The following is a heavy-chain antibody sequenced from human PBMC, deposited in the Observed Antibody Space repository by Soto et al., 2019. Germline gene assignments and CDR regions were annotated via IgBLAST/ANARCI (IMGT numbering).Heavy chain of an antibody. Sequence: PGGSLKLSCAASGFTFSSYSMNWVRQAPGKGLEWVSSISSTSSYKYYADSVKGRFTISRDNAKNSLYLQKNSRRAEDTAVYYGAKDGYSSGWYFGYWGQGTLVTVAS. CDR1: GFTFSSYS. D-gene: IGHD6-19*01. CDR2: ISSTSSYK. CDR3: AKDGYSSGWYFGY. J-gene: IGHJ4*02. V-gene: IGHV3-21*01.